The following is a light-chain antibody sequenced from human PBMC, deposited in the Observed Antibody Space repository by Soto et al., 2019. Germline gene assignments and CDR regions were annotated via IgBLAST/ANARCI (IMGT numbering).Light chain of an antibody. CDR3: AAWDDSLNGPV. J-gene: IGLJ3*02. CDR2: NTY. Sequence: QPVLTQPPSASGTPGQRVIISCSGSSSNLGSNSGNWYQQLPGTAPKLLIYNTYQRPLGVPDRFSGSKSGTSASLAICGLQSEDEGDYFCAAWDDSLNGPVFGGGTKLTVL. V-gene: IGLV1-44*01. CDR1: SSNLGSNS.